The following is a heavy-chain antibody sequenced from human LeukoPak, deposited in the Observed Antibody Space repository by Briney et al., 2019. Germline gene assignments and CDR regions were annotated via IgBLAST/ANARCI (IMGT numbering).Heavy chain of an antibody. V-gene: IGHV3-53*01. CDR2: IYSGGST. CDR1: GFTVSSNY. D-gene: IGHD5-12*01. CDR3: ARVESRHLASDY. Sequence: GGSLRLSCAASGFTVSSNYMSWVRQAPGKGLEWVSVIYSGGSTYYADSVKGRFTISRDNPKNTVYLQMNSLRAEDTAVYYCARVESRHLASDYWGQGTLVTVSS. J-gene: IGHJ4*02.